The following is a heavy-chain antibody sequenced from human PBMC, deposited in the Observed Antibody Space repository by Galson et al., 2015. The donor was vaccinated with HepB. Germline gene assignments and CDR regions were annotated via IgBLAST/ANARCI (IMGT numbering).Heavy chain of an antibody. Sequence: SLRLSCAGSGFMFSGYFMSWVRQAPGKGLQWVANINKDGTEKYYVDSLKGRFTISRDNAKKSLYLEMNGLRGDDTAVYFCARDDFWAFAYWGQGTLVTVSS. CDR3: ARDDFWAFAY. CDR2: INKDGTEK. CDR1: GFMFSGYF. V-gene: IGHV3-7*03. D-gene: IGHD3-3*01. J-gene: IGHJ4*02.